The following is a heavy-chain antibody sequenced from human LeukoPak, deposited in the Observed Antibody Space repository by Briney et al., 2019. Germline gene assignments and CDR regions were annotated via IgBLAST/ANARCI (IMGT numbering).Heavy chain of an antibody. Sequence: PSETLSLTCAVSGGSISSYYWSWIRQPPGKGLEWIGYIYYSGSTNYNPSLKSRVTISVDTSKNQFSLKLSSVTAADTAVYYCARVAVATRLGYFDYWGQGTLLTVSS. CDR2: IYYSGST. CDR1: GGSISSYY. D-gene: IGHD5-12*01. J-gene: IGHJ4*02. V-gene: IGHV4-59*01. CDR3: ARVAVATRLGYFDY.